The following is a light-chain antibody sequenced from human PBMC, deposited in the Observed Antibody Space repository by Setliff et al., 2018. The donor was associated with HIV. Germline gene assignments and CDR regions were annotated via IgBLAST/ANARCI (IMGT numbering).Light chain of an antibody. CDR3: SSYTSIYTYV. V-gene: IGLV2-14*01. CDR2: EVS. CDR1: SSDVGGYNY. Sequence: QSVLTQPASVSGSPGQSITMSCTGTSSDVGGYNYVSWYQQHPGKAPKLIIYEVSNRPSGVSNRFSSSKSGNTASLTISGLQAEDEADYYCSSYTSIYTYVFGTGTKVTVL. J-gene: IGLJ1*01.